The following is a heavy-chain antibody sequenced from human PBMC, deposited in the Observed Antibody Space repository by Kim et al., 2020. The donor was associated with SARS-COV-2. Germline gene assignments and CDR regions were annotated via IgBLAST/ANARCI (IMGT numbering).Heavy chain of an antibody. D-gene: IGHD3-16*01. V-gene: IGHV3-74*01. J-gene: IGHJ6*01. CDR2: ISSDGSST. CDR1: RFTFNNYW. CDR3: ARGFFRDVFDV. Sequence: GGSLRLSCAVSRFTFNNYWINWVRHAPGKGLVWVSRISSDGSSTNYADSVKGRFNMSRDHAENTLYLQMNSLRAEDTAVYYCARGFFRDVFDVWGQGTTVTVSS.